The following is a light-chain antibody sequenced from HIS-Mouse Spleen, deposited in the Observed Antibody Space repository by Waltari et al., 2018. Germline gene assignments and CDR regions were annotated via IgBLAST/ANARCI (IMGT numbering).Light chain of an antibody. V-gene: IGLV6-57*02. CDR1: SGSIASNY. Sequence: NFMLTQPHSVSESPGKTITISCTGSSGSIASNYVQWYQQRPGRAPTPVTYEDNQSPPGVPDRFSGSIDSSSNSASLTISGLKTEDEADYYCQSYDSSNWVFGGGTKLTVL. J-gene: IGLJ3*02. CDR3: QSYDSSNWV. CDR2: EDN.